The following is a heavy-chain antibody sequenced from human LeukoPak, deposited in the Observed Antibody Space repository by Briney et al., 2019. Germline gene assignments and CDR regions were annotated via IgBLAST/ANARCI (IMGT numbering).Heavy chain of an antibody. Sequence: SETLSLTCAVYGGSFSGYYWSWIRQPPGKGLEWIGEINHSGSTNYNPSLKSRVTISVDTSKNQFSLKLSSVTAADTAVYYRARSRAGSYTSYNWFDPWGQGTLVTVSS. CDR3: ARSRAGSYTSYNWFDP. J-gene: IGHJ5*02. V-gene: IGHV4-34*01. CDR1: GGSFSGYY. D-gene: IGHD3-10*01. CDR2: INHSGST.